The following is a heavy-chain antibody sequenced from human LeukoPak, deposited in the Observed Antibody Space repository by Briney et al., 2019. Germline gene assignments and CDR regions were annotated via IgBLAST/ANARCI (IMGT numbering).Heavy chain of an antibody. CDR2: INPSGGST. V-gene: IGHV1-46*01. Sequence: ASVKVSCKASGYTFTSYYMHWVRQAPGQGLEWMGIINPSGGSTSYAQKFQGRVTMTRDMSTSTVYMELSSLRSEDTAVYYCARGIGDRFRLQHVIDYWGQGTLVTVSS. CDR3: ARGIGDRFRLQHVIDY. CDR1: GYTFTSYY. J-gene: IGHJ4*02. D-gene: IGHD2-21*02.